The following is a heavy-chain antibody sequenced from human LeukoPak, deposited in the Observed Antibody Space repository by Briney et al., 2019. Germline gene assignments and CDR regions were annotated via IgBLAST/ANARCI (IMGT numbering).Heavy chain of an antibody. J-gene: IGHJ4*02. D-gene: IGHD2/OR15-2a*01. Sequence: SETLSLTCAVYGGSFSGYYWSWIRQPPGKGLEWIGEINHSGSTNYNPSLKSRVTISVDTSKNQFSLKLSSVTAADTAVYYCARGPNIGSDYWGQGTLVTVSS. V-gene: IGHV4-34*01. CDR1: GGSFSGYY. CDR2: INHSGST. CDR3: ARGPNIGSDY.